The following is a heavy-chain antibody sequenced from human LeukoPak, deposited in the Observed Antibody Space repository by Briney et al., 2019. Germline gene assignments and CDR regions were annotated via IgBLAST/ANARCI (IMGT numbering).Heavy chain of an antibody. J-gene: IGHJ4*02. CDR2: ISYDGSNK. V-gene: IGHV3-30-3*01. CDR1: GFTFSSYA. CDR3: AREVYCSGGSCYSYSSNFDY. D-gene: IGHD2-15*01. Sequence: GGSLRLSCAASGFTFSSYAMHWVRQAPGKGLEWVAVISYDGSNKYYADSVKGRFTISRDNSKNTLYLQMNSLRAEDTAVYHCAREVYCSGGSCYSYSSNFDYWGQGTLVTVSS.